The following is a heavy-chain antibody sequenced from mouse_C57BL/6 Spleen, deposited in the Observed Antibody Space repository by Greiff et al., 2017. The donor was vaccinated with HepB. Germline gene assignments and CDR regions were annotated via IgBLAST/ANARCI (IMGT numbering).Heavy chain of an antibody. CDR2: IYPGSGST. Sequence: QVQLQQPGAELVKPGASVKMSCKASGYTFTSYWITWVKQRPGQGLEWIGDIYPGSGSTNYNEKFKSKATLTVDTSSSTAYMQLSSLTSEDSAVYYCAREERDYGSSRRYFDVWGTGTTVTVSS. J-gene: IGHJ1*03. V-gene: IGHV1-55*01. CDR3: AREERDYGSSRRYFDV. D-gene: IGHD1-1*01. CDR1: GYTFTSYW.